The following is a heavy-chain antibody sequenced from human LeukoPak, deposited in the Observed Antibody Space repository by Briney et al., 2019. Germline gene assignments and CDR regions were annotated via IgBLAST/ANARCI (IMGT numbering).Heavy chain of an antibody. CDR1: GFTFSDYY. V-gene: IGHV3-20*04. J-gene: IGHJ4*02. D-gene: IGHD6-19*01. CDR2: INWNGGST. Sequence: PGGSLRLSCAASGFTFSDYYMSWIRQAPGKGLEWVSGINWNGGSTGYADSVKGRFTISRDNAKNSLYLQMNSLRAEDTALYYCASSGAVAGGDYWGQGTLVTVSS. CDR3: ASSGAVAGGDY.